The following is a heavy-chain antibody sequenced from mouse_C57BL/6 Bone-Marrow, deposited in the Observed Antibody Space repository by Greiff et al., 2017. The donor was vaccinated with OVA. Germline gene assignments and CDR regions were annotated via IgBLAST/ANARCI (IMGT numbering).Heavy chain of an antibody. J-gene: IGHJ3*01. CDR3: ARGAWDWFAY. CDR2: ISSGSSTI. V-gene: IGHV5-17*01. CDR1: GFTFSDYG. D-gene: IGHD4-1*01. Sequence: EVKLVESGGGLVKPGGSLKLSCAASGFTFSDYGMHWVRQAPEKGLEWVAYISSGSSTIYYADTVKGRFTISRDNAKNTLFLQMTSLRSEDTAMYYCARGAWDWFAYWGQGTLVTVSA.